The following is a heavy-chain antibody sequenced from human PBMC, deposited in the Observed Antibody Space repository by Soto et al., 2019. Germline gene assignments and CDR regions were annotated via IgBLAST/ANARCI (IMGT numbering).Heavy chain of an antibody. CDR3: ARVMISGNRYGSSAFDV. Sequence: SETLSLTCAVSGDSISSNSWWSWVRQPPGKGLEWIAELFHSGSTNYNPSLRSRVTISADTSKNHFSLDLRSVTAADTAVYFCARVMISGNRYGSSAFDVWGPGTMVTVSS. CDR1: GDSISSNSW. V-gene: IGHV4-4*02. J-gene: IGHJ3*01. D-gene: IGHD5-18*01. CDR2: LFHSGST.